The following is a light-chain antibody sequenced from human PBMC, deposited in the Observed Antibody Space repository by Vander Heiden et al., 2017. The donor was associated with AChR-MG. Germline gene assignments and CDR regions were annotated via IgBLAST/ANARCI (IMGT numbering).Light chain of an antibody. V-gene: IGKV1-39*01. CDR2: AAS. Sequence: DIQMTQSPSSLSASVGDRVTITCRASQSISSFLSWYQQKPGKAPNLLIYAASSLQSGVPSRFSGSGSGTDFTLTISSLQPEDFATYYCQQSYSTPFTFGHGTKVDIK. CDR1: QSISSF. J-gene: IGKJ3*01. CDR3: QQSYSTPFT.